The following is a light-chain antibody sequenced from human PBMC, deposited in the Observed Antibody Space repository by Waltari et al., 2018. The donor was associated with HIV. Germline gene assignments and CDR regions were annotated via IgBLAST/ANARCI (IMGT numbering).Light chain of an antibody. CDR3: AAWDDSLNGWV. CDR2: SNN. CDR1: RSNIGSNT. Sequence: QSVLTQPPSASGTPGQRVTISCSGSRSNIGSNTVSWYQQLPGTAPKLFIYSNNRGPPGGPDRFSGSKSGTSASLAISGLQSEDEADYYCAAWDDSLNGWVFGGGTKLTVV. J-gene: IGLJ3*02. V-gene: IGLV1-44*01.